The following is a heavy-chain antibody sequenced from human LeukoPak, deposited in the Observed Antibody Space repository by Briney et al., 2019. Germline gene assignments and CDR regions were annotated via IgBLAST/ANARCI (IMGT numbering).Heavy chain of an antibody. V-gene: IGHV4-38-2*02. CDR1: GDSISSGHY. CDR2: IHHSGST. CDR3: ARGTDYYDSSGWLDP. Sequence: SETLSLTCTVSGDSISSGHYWDWIRQPPGRGLEWFGSIHHSGSTWYNPSLKSRVTISLDTSQIQISLRVTSLTAADTAVYYCARGTDYYDSSGWLDPWGQGTLVTVSS. D-gene: IGHD3-22*01. J-gene: IGHJ5*01.